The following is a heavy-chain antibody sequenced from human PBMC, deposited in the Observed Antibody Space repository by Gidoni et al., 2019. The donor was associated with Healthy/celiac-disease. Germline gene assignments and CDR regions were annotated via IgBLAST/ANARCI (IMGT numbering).Heavy chain of an antibody. CDR3: ASRNSNCSSTSCYGFLELPDYYYYYGMDV. CDR1: GGTFSSYA. D-gene: IGHD2-2*01. J-gene: IGHJ6*02. Sequence: PGSSVKVSCKASGGTFSSYAISWVRQAPGQRLEWMGGIIPIFGTAHYAQKFQGRVTITADESTSTAYLELSSLRSEDTAVYYCASRNSNCSSTSCYGFLELPDYYYYYGMDVWGQGTTVTVSS. CDR2: IIPIFGTA. V-gene: IGHV1-69*01.